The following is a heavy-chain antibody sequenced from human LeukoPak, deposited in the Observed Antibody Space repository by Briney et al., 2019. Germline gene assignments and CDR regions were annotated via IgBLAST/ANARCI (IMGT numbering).Heavy chain of an antibody. Sequence: GGSLRLSCAASGFTFSSYSMNWVRQAPGKGLEWVSSISSSSSYIYCADSVKGRFTISRDNAKNSLYLQMNSLRAEDTAVYYCARDVLGYCSGGSCYPDYWGQGTLVTVSS. D-gene: IGHD2-15*01. CDR2: ISSSSSYI. CDR1: GFTFSSYS. J-gene: IGHJ4*02. V-gene: IGHV3-21*01. CDR3: ARDVLGYCSGGSCYPDY.